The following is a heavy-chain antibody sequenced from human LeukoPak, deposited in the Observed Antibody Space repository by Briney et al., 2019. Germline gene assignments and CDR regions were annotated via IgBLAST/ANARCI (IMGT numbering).Heavy chain of an antibody. CDR3: AREDTIFGVVIRFDY. CDR1: GGTFSSYA. D-gene: IGHD3-3*01. J-gene: IGHJ4*02. Sequence: SAKVSCKASGGTFSSYAISWVRQAPGQGLEWMGRIIPIFGIANYSQKFQGRVTITADKSTSTAYMELSSLRSEDTAVYYCAREDTIFGVVIRFDYWGQGTLVTVSS. V-gene: IGHV1-69*04. CDR2: IIPIFGIA.